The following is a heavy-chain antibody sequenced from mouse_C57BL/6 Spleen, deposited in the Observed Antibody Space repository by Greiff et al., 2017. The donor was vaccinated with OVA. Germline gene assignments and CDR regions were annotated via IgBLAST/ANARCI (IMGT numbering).Heavy chain of an antibody. Sequence: QVQLQQPGAELVKPGASVKMSCKASGYTFTSYWITWVKQRPGQGLEWIGDIYPGSGSTNYNEKFKSKATLTVDTSSSTAYMQLSSLTSEDSAVYYCAKPPHYYGSSPWYFDVWGTGTTVTVSS. J-gene: IGHJ1*03. CDR2: IYPGSGST. CDR1: GYTFTSYW. V-gene: IGHV1-55*01. CDR3: AKPPHYYGSSPWYFDV. D-gene: IGHD1-1*01.